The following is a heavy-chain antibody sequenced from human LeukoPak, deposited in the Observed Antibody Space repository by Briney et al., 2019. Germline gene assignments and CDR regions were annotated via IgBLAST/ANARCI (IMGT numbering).Heavy chain of an antibody. J-gene: IGHJ4*02. V-gene: IGHV3-30-3*01. D-gene: IGHD4-17*01. Sequence: GGSLRLSCAASGFTFSSYAMHWVRQAPGKGLEWVAVISYDGSNKYYADSVKGRFTISRDNAKNTLYLQMNSLRAEDTAVYYCIRDYPYGDYPGYFDYWGQGTLVTVSS. CDR1: GFTFSSYA. CDR3: IRDYPYGDYPGYFDY. CDR2: ISYDGSNK.